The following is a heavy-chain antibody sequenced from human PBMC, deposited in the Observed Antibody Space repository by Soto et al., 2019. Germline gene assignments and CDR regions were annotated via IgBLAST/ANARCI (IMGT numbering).Heavy chain of an antibody. CDR2: INPNSGGT. V-gene: IGHV1-2*04. J-gene: IGHJ6*02. D-gene: IGHD6-6*01. CDR3: ARDSPLGGSSSTSYYYGMDV. CDR1: GYTFTGYY. Sequence: ASVKVSCKASGYTFTGYYMHWVRQAPGQGLEWMGWINPNSGGTNYAQKFQGWVTMTRDTSISTAYMELSRLRSDDTAVYYCARDSPLGGSSSTSYYYGMDVWGQGTTVTVSS.